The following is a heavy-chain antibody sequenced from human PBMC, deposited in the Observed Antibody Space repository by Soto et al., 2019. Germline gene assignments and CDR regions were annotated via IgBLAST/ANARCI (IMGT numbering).Heavy chain of an antibody. CDR1: GYTFTSYA. CDR2: INTDNGNT. D-gene: IGHD3-10*01. CDR3: ARAPSGYYFDN. J-gene: IGHJ4*02. V-gene: IGHV1-3*04. Sequence: QVQLVQSGAEVKKPGASVKLSCKASGYTFTSYAIHWVRQAPGQRLECMGWINTDNGNTKYSQKFQGRVTITSDTSASTAYMELSSLTSEDTAVYFCARAPSGYYFDNWGQGTLVTVSS.